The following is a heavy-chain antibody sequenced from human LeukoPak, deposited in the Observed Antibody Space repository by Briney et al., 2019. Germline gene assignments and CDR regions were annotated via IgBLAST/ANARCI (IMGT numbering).Heavy chain of an antibody. Sequence: GGSLRLSCAASGFTFSSYSMNWVRQAPGKGLEWVSSISSSSSYIYYADSVKGRFTISRDNAKNSLYLQMNSLRAEDTAVYYCARVDSYGGYPGYWGQGTLVTVSS. D-gene: IGHD5-18*01. V-gene: IGHV3-21*01. J-gene: IGHJ4*02. CDR2: ISSSSSYI. CDR3: ARVDSYGGYPGY. CDR1: GFTFSSYS.